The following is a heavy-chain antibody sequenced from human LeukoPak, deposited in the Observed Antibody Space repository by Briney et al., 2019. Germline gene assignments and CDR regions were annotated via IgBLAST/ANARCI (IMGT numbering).Heavy chain of an antibody. CDR1: GYSISSGYY. D-gene: IGHD6-13*01. J-gene: IGHJ5*02. V-gene: IGHV4-38-2*02. CDR2: IYRSGST. Sequence: PSETLSLTCAVSGYSISSGYYWGWIRQPPGKGLEWIGSIYRSGSTYYNPSLKSRVTISVDTSKNQFSLKLSSVTAAGTAVYYCAREEWVKYSSSWYYNWFDPWGQGTLVTVSS. CDR3: AREEWVKYSSSWYYNWFDP.